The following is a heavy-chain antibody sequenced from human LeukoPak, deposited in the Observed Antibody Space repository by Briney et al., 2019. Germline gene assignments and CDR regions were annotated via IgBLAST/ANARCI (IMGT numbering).Heavy chain of an antibody. CDR3: ARDRPPFRRYYYYYMDV. V-gene: IGHV1-2*02. CDR2: INPNSGGT. Sequence: ASVTVSCKASGYTFTGYYMHWVRQAPEQGLEWMGWINPNSGGTNYAQKFQGRVTMTRDTSISTAYMELSRLRSDDTAVYYCARDRPPFRRYYYYYMDVWGKGTTVTVSS. CDR1: GYTFTGYY. J-gene: IGHJ6*03.